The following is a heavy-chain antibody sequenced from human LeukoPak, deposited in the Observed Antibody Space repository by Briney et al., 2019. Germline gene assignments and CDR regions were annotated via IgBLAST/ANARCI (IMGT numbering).Heavy chain of an antibody. CDR1: GFTFSSYE. Sequence: PGGSLRLSCAASGFTFSSYEMNWVRQAPGKGLEWVSYISSSGSTIYYADSVKGRFTISRDNAKNSLYLQMNSLRAEDTAVYYCARDCSSTSCNYYYGMDVWGQGTTVSVSS. V-gene: IGHV3-48*03. CDR2: ISSSGSTI. CDR3: ARDCSSTSCNYYYGMDV. J-gene: IGHJ6*02. D-gene: IGHD2-2*01.